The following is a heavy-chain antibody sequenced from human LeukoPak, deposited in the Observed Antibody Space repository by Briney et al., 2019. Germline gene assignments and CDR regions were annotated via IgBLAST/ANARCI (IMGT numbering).Heavy chain of an antibody. CDR3: ARVGTYLKYYYDSSGLPWDAFDI. Sequence: PGGSLRLSCAASGFTFSSYGMHWVRQAPGKGLEWVAFIRYDGSDKYYADSVKGRFTISRDNAKNSLYLQMNSLRAEDTAVYYCARVGTYLKYYYDSSGLPWDAFDIWGQGTMVTVSS. V-gene: IGHV3-30*02. J-gene: IGHJ3*02. D-gene: IGHD3-22*01. CDR1: GFTFSSYG. CDR2: IRYDGSDK.